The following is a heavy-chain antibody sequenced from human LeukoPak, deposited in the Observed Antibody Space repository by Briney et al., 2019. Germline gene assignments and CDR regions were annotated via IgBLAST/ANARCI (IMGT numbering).Heavy chain of an antibody. Sequence: PGRSLRLSCAASGFTFSSYGMHWVRQAPGKGLEWVAVIWYDGSNKYYADSVKGRFTISRDNSKNTLYLQMNSLRAEDTAVYYCAKDYDSSGYYSYYFDYWGQGTLVTVSS. D-gene: IGHD3-22*01. V-gene: IGHV3-33*06. CDR2: IWYDGSNK. CDR3: AKDYDSSGYYSYYFDY. J-gene: IGHJ4*02. CDR1: GFTFSSYG.